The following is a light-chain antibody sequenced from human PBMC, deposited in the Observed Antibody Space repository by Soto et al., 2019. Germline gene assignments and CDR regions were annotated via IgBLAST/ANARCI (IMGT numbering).Light chain of an antibody. V-gene: IGLV2-8*01. CDR3: SSFAGTNSFV. Sequence: QSALTQPPSASGSPGQSVTISCTGTTSDIGAYNYVSWYQQRPGKAPKLIIYEVIRRPSGVPDRIFGSKSYTTASLTVSGLQAEDEADYYCSSFAGTNSFVFGTGTKLTVL. CDR2: EVI. J-gene: IGLJ1*01. CDR1: TSDIGAYNY.